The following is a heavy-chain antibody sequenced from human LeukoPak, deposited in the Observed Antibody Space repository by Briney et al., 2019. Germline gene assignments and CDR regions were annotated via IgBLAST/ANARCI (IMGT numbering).Heavy chain of an antibody. D-gene: IGHD3-3*01. J-gene: IGHJ6*02. CDR2: ISWNSGSI. CDR3: AKDTASAFWSGYSLPYYYYGMDV. Sequence: GRSLRLSCAASGFTFDDYAMHWVRQAPGKGLEWVSGISWNSGSIGYADSVKGRFTISRDNAKNSLYLQMNSLRAEDTALYYCAKDTASAFWSGYSLPYYYYGMDVWGQGTTVTVSS. V-gene: IGHV3-9*01. CDR1: GFTFDDYA.